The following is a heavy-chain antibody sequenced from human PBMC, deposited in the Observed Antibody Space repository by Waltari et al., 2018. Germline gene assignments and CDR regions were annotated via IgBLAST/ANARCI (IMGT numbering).Heavy chain of an antibody. J-gene: IGHJ4*02. V-gene: IGHV3-30*02. Sequence: QVHLVESGGGVVQPGGSPRLSCAAPGFNFTLFGMHWVSQAPGKGLEWLSLISYDGSNENYADSVKGRFTMARDKSKKMLYVQMNNLRAEDSAVYYCVKGNEIDYWGQGTLVTVSS. CDR1: GFNFTLFG. D-gene: IGHD1-1*01. CDR2: ISYDGSNE. CDR3: VKGNEIDY.